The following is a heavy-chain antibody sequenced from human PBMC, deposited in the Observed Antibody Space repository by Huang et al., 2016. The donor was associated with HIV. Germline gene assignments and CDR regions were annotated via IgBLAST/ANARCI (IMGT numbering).Heavy chain of an antibody. CDR3: TTESESSGWTMDHDAFDI. CDR1: GFTFSNAW. Sequence: EVQLVESGGGLVKPGGSLRRSCAASGFTFSNAWMSLVRQAPGKGLDWVGRIKSKTDGGTTDYAAPVKGRFTISRDDSKNTLYLQMNSLKTEDTAVYYCTTESESSGWTMDHDAFDIWGQGTMVTVSS. D-gene: IGHD6-19*01. V-gene: IGHV3-15*01. CDR2: IKSKTDGGTT. J-gene: IGHJ3*02.